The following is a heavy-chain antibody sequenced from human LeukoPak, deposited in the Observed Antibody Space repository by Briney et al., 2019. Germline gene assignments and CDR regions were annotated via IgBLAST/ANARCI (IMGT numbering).Heavy chain of an antibody. CDR1: GFTFSSYW. V-gene: IGHV3-74*01. Sequence: GGSLRLSCAASGFTFSSYWMHWVRQAPGKGLVWVSRINSDGSSTSYADSVKGRFTISRDNAKNTLYLQMNNLRAEDTAVYYCARVYYDSSGYFLDDAFDIWGQGTMVTVSS. D-gene: IGHD3-22*01. J-gene: IGHJ3*02. CDR2: INSDGSST. CDR3: ARVYYDSSGYFLDDAFDI.